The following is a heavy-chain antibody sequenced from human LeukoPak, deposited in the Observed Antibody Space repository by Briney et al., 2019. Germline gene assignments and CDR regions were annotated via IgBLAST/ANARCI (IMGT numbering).Heavy chain of an antibody. CDR2: ISSSSSYI. D-gene: IGHD1-1*01. CDR3: ARNERNWFDP. Sequence: GGSLRLSCAAPGFTFDDYAMYWVRQAPGKGLEWVSSISSSSSYIYYADSVKGRFTISRDNAKNSLYLQMNSLRAEDTAVYYCARNERNWFDPWGQGTLVTVSS. CDR1: GFTFDDYA. J-gene: IGHJ5*02. V-gene: IGHV3-21*01.